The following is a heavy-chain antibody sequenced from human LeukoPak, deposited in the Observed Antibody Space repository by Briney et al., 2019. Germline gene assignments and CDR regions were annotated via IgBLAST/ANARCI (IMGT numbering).Heavy chain of an antibody. Sequence: GGSLRLSCAAPGFTFSSYAMSWVRQAPGKGLEWVSAISGSGGSTYYADSVKGRFTISRDNSKNTLYLQMNSLRAEDTAVYYCAKDLRVSVLLWFGQRPDNWFDPWGQGTLVTVSS. J-gene: IGHJ5*02. CDR3: AKDLRVSVLLWFGQRPDNWFDP. D-gene: IGHD3-10*01. V-gene: IGHV3-23*01. CDR2: ISGSGGST. CDR1: GFTFSSYA.